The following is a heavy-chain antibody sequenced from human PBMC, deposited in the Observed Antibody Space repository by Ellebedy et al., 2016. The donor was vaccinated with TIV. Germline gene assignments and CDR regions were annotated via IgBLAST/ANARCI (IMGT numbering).Heavy chain of an antibody. J-gene: IGHJ6*02. CDR1: GGSISSYY. CDR3: ARGEVVRGVIYYYYGMDV. CDR2: IYYSGST. V-gene: IGHV4-59*01. D-gene: IGHD3-10*01. Sequence: SETLSLXXTVSGGSISSYYWSWIRQPPGKGLEWIGYIYYSGSTNYNPSLKSRVTISVDTSKNQFSLKLSSVTAADTAVNYCARGEVVRGVIYYYYGMDVWGQGTTVTVSS.